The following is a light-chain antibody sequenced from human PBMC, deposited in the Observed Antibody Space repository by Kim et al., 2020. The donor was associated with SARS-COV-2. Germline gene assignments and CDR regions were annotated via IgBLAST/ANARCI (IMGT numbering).Light chain of an antibody. V-gene: IGKV3-15*01. CDR3: QQYNNWPPNT. Sequence: AGEKATHSCRASRSISSNLAWYQQKPGQAPRLVIYGASTRATGIPARFSGSGYGTEFTLTISSLQSEDFAVYYCQQYNNWPPNTFGQGTRLEIK. CDR1: RSISSN. J-gene: IGKJ5*01. CDR2: GAS.